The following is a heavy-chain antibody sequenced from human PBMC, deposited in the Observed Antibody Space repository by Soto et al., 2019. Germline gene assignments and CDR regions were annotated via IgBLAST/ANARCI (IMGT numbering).Heavy chain of an antibody. CDR3: AADGVYYDILTGRSQSFDY. CDR1: GFTFTSSA. Sequence: VASVKVSCKASGFTFTSSAVQWVRQARGQRLEWIGWIVVGSGNTNYAQKFQERVTITRDMSTSTAYMELSSLRSEDTAVYYCAADGVYYDILTGRSQSFDYWGQGTLVTVSS. V-gene: IGHV1-58*01. J-gene: IGHJ4*02. D-gene: IGHD3-9*01. CDR2: IVVGSGNT.